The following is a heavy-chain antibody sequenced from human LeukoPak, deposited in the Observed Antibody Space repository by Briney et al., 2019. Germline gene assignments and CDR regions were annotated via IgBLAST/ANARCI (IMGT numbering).Heavy chain of an antibody. J-gene: IGHJ4*02. CDR3: ARHFSGTSAPLPFDY. Sequence: SETLSLTCTVSGGSISGYYWSWIRQTPGKELEWIAYIYYSGSIEYTPSLKSRVTISVDTSKHQFSLKLSSVTAADTAVYYCARHFSGTSAPLPFDYWGQGTLVTVSS. V-gene: IGHV4-59*08. CDR2: IYYSGSI. CDR1: GGSISGYY. D-gene: IGHD1-1*01.